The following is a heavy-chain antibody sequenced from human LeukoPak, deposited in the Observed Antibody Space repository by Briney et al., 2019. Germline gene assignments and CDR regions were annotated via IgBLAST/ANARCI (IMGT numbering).Heavy chain of an antibody. CDR3: ARYYYDRSAFDY. V-gene: IGHV3-21*01. J-gene: IGHJ4*02. Sequence: GGSLRLSCAASGFTFSSYSMNRVRQAPGKGLEWVSSISSSSYIYYADSVKGRFTISRDNAKNSLYLQMNSLRAEGTAVYYCARYYYDRSAFDYWGQGTLVTVSS. CDR2: ISSSSYI. D-gene: IGHD3-22*01. CDR1: GFTFSSYS.